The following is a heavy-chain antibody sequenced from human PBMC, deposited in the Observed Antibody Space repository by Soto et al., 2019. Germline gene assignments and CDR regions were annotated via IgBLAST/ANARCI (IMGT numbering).Heavy chain of an antibody. J-gene: IGHJ4*02. V-gene: IGHV3-23*01. CDR3: VKLRLELLYLDS. D-gene: IGHD1-7*01. CDR1: GFTFNGYG. Sequence: PGGSLRLSCAASGFTFNGYGMSWVRQAPGKGLEWVSAISGSGDSTYYADSVKGRFTISRDSSNNTLCLQMNNLRADDTALYFCVKLRLELLYLDSWGLGALVTVSS. CDR2: ISGSGDST.